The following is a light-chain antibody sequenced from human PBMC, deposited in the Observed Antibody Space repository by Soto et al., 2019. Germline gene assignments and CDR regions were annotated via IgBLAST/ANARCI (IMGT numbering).Light chain of an antibody. CDR1: ESVSTN. CDR3: QQYSIWRT. CDR2: GAS. V-gene: IGKV3-15*01. Sequence: MVLTQAPATLYLAPGERVTLSFRASESVSTNLAWYQQKAGQAPRLLIYGASTRATGIPARFSGSGSGTEFTLTISGLQSEDFAVYYCQQYSIWRTFGQGTKVDIK. J-gene: IGKJ1*01.